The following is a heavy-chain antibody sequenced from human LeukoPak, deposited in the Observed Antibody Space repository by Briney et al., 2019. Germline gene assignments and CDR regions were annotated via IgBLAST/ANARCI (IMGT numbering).Heavy chain of an antibody. CDR3: ARVLRYSYGFYYFDY. D-gene: IGHD5-18*01. V-gene: IGHV3-30*04. J-gene: IGHJ4*02. CDR1: GFTFSSYA. Sequence: GGSLRLSCAASGFTFSSYAMHWVRQAPGKGLEWVAVISYDGSNKYYADSVKGRFTISRDNAKNSLYLQMNSLRAEDTAVYYCARVLRYSYGFYYFDYWGQGTLVTVSS. CDR2: ISYDGSNK.